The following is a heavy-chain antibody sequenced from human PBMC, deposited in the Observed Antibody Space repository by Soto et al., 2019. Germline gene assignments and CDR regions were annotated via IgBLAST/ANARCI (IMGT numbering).Heavy chain of an antibody. CDR1: GGSISSGDYY. CDR2: ISHSGTT. J-gene: IGHJ5*02. CDR3: ARVGNWNDGLGS. V-gene: IGHV4-61*08. D-gene: IGHD1-1*01. Sequence: SETLSLTCTVSGGSISSGDYYWSWIRQPPGRGLEYIGEISHSGTTNYNPSLESRLTISLDASKNQFSLKLSSVTAADTAVYYCARVGNWNDGLGSWGQGALVTVSS.